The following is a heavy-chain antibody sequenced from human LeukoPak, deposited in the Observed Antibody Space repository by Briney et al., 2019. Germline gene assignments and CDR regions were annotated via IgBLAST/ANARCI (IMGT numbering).Heavy chain of an antibody. V-gene: IGHV4-59*01. CDR2: IYYSGSP. D-gene: IGHD4-23*01. CDR3: ARAGGVTTVARGAFDI. J-gene: IGHJ3*02. Sequence: SETLSLTCTVSGGSISSYYWSWIRQPPGKGLEGIGYIYYSGSPNYNPPLKGRVTISVDTSKNQVSLKLSSVTAADTAVYYCARAGGVTTVARGAFDIWGQGTMVTVSS. CDR1: GGSISSYY.